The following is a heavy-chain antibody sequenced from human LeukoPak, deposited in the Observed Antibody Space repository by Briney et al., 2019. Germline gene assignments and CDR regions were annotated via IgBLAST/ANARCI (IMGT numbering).Heavy chain of an antibody. Sequence: SVKVSCKASGGTFSSYDISWVRQAPGQGLEWMGGTMPMFGKTNYAQKFQGRVTTTADKATSTAYMELSSLRSEDTAVYYCAGGRTDIVVVPATLRNYYFDYWGQGTLVTVSS. V-gene: IGHV1-69*06. J-gene: IGHJ4*02. CDR2: TMPMFGKT. CDR1: GGTFSSYD. CDR3: AGGRTDIVVVPATLRNYYFDY. D-gene: IGHD2-2*01.